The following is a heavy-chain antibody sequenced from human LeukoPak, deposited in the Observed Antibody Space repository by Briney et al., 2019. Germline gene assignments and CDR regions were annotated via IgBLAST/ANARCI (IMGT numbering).Heavy chain of an antibody. D-gene: IGHD2-21*02. V-gene: IGHV4-34*01. CDR3: KAVTYLPDYYYYYMDV. Sequence: PSETLSLTCAVYGGSFSGYYWSWIRQPPGKGLEWIGEINHSGSTNYNPSPKSRVTISVDTSKNQFSLKLSSVTAADTAVYYCKAVTYLPDYYYYYMDVWGKGTTVTVSS. CDR1: GGSFSGYY. J-gene: IGHJ6*03. CDR2: INHSGST.